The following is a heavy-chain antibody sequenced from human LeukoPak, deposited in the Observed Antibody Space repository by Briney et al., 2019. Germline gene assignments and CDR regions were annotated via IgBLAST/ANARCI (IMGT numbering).Heavy chain of an antibody. CDR1: GFTFSSYW. CDR2: INSDGSST. CDR3: AREGTMVRGVIYGMDV. Sequence: GGSLRLSCAASGFTFSSYWMHWVRQAPGKGLVWVSRINSDGSSTSYADSVKGRFTISRDNAKNTLYLQMNSLRAEDTAVYYCAREGTMVRGVIYGMDVWGQGTTVTVSS. V-gene: IGHV3-74*01. J-gene: IGHJ6*02. D-gene: IGHD3-10*01.